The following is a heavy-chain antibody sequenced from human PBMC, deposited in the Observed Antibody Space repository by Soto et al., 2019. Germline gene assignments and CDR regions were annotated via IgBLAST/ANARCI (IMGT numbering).Heavy chain of an antibody. Sequence: EVHLIATGGGLVKPGGSLTLSCEASGFTFSRSTMGWVRQAPGKGLEWVASIVISDGQTHYANFVRGRFIISRDNAKNSLYLEMSSLTAEDTAVYFCVRGYDSSGYWTAFDYWGQGTLVTVSS. CDR1: GFTFSRST. D-gene: IGHD3-22*01. CDR3: VRGYDSSGYWTAFDY. CDR2: IVISDGQT. J-gene: IGHJ4*02. V-gene: IGHV3-21*01.